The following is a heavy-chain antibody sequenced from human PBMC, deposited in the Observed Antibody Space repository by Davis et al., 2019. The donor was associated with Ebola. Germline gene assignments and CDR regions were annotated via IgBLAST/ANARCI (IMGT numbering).Heavy chain of an antibody. CDR2: ISGSGGST. Sequence: GGSLRLSCTDSVITFSSYAMTWVRQAPGKGLEWVSAISGSGGSTYYADSVKGRFTISRDNSKKTLYLQMNSLRAEDTAVYYCAKDDFMVGAAFDIWGQGTMVTVSS. J-gene: IGHJ3*02. V-gene: IGHV3-23*01. CDR1: VITFSSYA. CDR3: AKDDFMVGAAFDI. D-gene: IGHD2-15*01.